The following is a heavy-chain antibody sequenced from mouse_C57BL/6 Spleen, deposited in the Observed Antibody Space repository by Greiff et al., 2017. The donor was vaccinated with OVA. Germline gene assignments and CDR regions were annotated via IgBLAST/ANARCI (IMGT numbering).Heavy chain of an antibody. CDR3: ASGIYYGNHAAMDY. CDR1: GYTFTDYN. CDR2: INPNNGGT. Sequence: VQLQQSGPELVKPGASVKIPCKASGYTFTDYNMDWVKQSHGKSLEWIGDINPNNGGTIYNQKFKGKATLTVDKSSSTAYMELRSLTSEDTAVYYCASGIYYGNHAAMDYWGQGTSVTVSS. D-gene: IGHD2-1*01. J-gene: IGHJ4*01. V-gene: IGHV1-18*01.